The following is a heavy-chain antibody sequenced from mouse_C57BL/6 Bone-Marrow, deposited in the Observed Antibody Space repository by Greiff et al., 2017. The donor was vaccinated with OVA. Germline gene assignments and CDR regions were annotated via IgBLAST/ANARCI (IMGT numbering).Heavy chain of an antibody. J-gene: IGHJ4*01. D-gene: IGHD1-1*01. V-gene: IGHV5-15*01. Sequence: EVQGVEPGGGLVQPGGSLKLSCAASGFTFSDYGMAWVRQAPRKGPEWVAFISNLAYSIYYADTVTGRFTISRENAKNTLYLEMSSLRSEDTAMYYCARRDYYDGSRAMDYWGQGTSVTDSS. CDR3: ARRDYYDGSRAMDY. CDR2: ISNLAYSI. CDR1: GFTFSDYG.